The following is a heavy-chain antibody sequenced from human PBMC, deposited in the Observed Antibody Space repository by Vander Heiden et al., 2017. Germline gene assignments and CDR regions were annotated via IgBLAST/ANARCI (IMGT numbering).Heavy chain of an antibody. J-gene: IGHJ6*02. CDR1: GGSISSGGYY. CDR3: ARARSRYYYYYYGMDV. Sequence: QVQLQESGPGLVKPSQTLSLTCTVSGGSISSGGYYWSWIRQHPGKGLEWIGYIYYSGSTYYNPSLKSRVTISVDTSKNQFSLKLSSVTAADTAVYYCARARSRYYYYYYGMDVWGQGTTVTVSS. CDR2: IYYSGST. V-gene: IGHV4-31*03.